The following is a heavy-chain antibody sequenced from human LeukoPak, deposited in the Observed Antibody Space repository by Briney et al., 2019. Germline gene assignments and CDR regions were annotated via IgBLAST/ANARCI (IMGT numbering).Heavy chain of an antibody. D-gene: IGHD1-14*01. V-gene: IGHV4-39*07. J-gene: IGHJ4*02. CDR2: IYYSGST. Sequence: SETLSLTCTVSGGSISSRTYYWAWIRQPPGQGLEWIGNIYYSGSTYYNPSLKSRLTMSVDTSKNQFSLKLSSVTAADTAVYYCARGPGLEPPRWGQGTLVTVSS. CDR3: ARGPGLEPPR. CDR1: GGSISSRTYY.